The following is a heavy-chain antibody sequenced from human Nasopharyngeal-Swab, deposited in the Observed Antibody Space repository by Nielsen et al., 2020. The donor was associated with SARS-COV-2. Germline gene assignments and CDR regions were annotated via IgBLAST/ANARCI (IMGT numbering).Heavy chain of an antibody. CDR2: ISYEGSKK. Sequence: GGSLRLSCTASGFSFNNYGMHWVRQAPGKGPEWVAVISYEGSKKKYADSVEGRFTISRDYSINTLYLQMNSLRPEDTAIYYCAKANTFFWFGQFKNDALDVWGQGTMVAVSS. CDR3: AKANTFFWFGQFKNDALDV. CDR1: GFSFNNYG. D-gene: IGHD3-10*01. V-gene: IGHV3-30*18. J-gene: IGHJ3*01.